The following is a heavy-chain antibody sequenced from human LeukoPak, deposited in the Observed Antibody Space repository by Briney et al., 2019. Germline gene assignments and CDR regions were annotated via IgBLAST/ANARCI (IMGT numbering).Heavy chain of an antibody. J-gene: IGHJ5*02. V-gene: IGHV1-8*01. D-gene: IGHD3-3*01. CDR1: GYTFTSYD. CDR3: ARGMLVLRFLETSYWFDP. Sequence: ASVKVSCKASGYTFTSYDINWVRQATGQGLEWMGWMNPNSSNTGYAQKFQGRVTMTRNTSISTAYMELSSLRSEDTAVYYCARGMLVLRFLETSYWFDPWGQGTLVTVSS. CDR2: MNPNSSNT.